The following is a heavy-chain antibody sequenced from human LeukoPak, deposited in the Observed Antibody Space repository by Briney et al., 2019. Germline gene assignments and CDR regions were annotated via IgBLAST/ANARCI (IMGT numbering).Heavy chain of an antibody. CDR3: AKDPSITIFGVSPPYYMDV. Sequence: GGSLRLSCAASGFTFNDYAMHWVRQAPGKGLEWVSGISWNSGSIGYADSVKGRFTISRDNAKNSLYLQMNSLRAEDTAVYYCAKDPSITIFGVSPPYYMDVWGKGTTVTVSS. V-gene: IGHV3-9*01. CDR2: ISWNSGSI. J-gene: IGHJ6*03. D-gene: IGHD3-3*01. CDR1: GFTFNDYA.